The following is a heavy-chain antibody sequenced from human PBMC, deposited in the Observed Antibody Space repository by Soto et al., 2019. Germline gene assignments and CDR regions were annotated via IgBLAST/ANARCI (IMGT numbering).Heavy chain of an antibody. V-gene: IGHV1-69*01. CDR2: IIPIFGTA. D-gene: IGHD6-6*01. CDR1: GGTFSSYA. J-gene: IGHJ5*02. CDR3: ARVRLENSSSPRVTWFDP. Sequence: QVQLVQSGAEVKKPGSSVKVSCKASGGTFSSYAISWLRQAPGQGLEWMGGIIPIFGTANYAQKFQGRVTITADESTRTAYMELSRLRSEDTAVYYCARVRLENSSSPRVTWFDPWGQGTLVTVSS.